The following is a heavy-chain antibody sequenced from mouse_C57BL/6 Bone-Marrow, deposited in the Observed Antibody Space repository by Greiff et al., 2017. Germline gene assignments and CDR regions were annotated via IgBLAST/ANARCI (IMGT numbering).Heavy chain of an antibody. Sequence: LVESGAELVRPGASVTLSCKASGYTFTDYEMHWVKQTPVHGLEWIGAIDPETGGTAYNQKFKGKAILTADKSSSTAYMELRSLTSEDSAVYYYTNGYLYYYAMDYWGQGTSVTVSS. CDR3: TNGYLYYYAMDY. CDR1: GYTFTDYE. D-gene: IGHD2-2*01. J-gene: IGHJ4*01. CDR2: IDPETGGT. V-gene: IGHV1-15*01.